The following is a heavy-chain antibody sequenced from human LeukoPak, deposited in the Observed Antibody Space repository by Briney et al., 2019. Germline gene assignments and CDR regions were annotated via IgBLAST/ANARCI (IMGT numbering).Heavy chain of an antibody. CDR2: INANTGST. CDR1: GYTFNTNG. J-gene: IGHJ5*01. Sequence: ASVKISCKASGYTFNTNGLNWVRQAPGQGLQWMGWINANTGSTNYAQIFQGRVTMTTDTSTSTAYLELTSLTSDDTAIYYCARDAFQGSSWSNWFDSWGQGTLVIVSS. V-gene: IGHV1-18*01. CDR3: ARDAFQGSSWSNWFDS. D-gene: IGHD6-13*01.